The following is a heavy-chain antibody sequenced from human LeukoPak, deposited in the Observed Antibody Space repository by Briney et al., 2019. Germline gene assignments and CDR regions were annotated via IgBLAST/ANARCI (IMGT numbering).Heavy chain of an antibody. CDR2: IYYSGST. Sequence: SESLSLTCTVSARSISSYYWGWTRHPPGNGLECLGYIYYSGSTTYNPHLKSRVTISVATSKNQFYLKLSSVTAADTAVYYCARGPPMTTVTTYYYYYMDVWGKGTTVTVSS. J-gene: IGHJ6*03. V-gene: IGHV4-59*01. CDR3: ARGPPMTTVTTYYYYYMDV. D-gene: IGHD4-11*01. CDR1: ARSISSYY.